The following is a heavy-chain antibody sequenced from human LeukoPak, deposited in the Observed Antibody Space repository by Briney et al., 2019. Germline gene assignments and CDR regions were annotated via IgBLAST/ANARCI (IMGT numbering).Heavy chain of an antibody. D-gene: IGHD3-10*01. J-gene: IGHJ5*02. CDR2: IYYSGST. V-gene: IGHV4-59*01. CDR1: GGSISNYY. Sequence: SETLSLTCTVSGGSISNYYWSWIRQPPGKGLEWIGYIYYSGSTNYNPSLKSRVTISVDTSKNQFSLKLSSVTAADTAVYYCASFVPLLRFGELFGWFDPWGQGTLVTVSS. CDR3: ASFVPLLRFGELFGWFDP.